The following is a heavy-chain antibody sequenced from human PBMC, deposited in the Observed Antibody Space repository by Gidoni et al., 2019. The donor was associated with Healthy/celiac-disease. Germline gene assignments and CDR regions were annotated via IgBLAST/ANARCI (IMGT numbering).Heavy chain of an antibody. Sequence: QVQLQESGPGLVKPSQTLSLTCTVSGGSISSGGYYWSWIRQHPGKGLEWIGYIYYSGSTYYNPSLKSRVTISVDTSKNQFSLKLSSVTAADTAVYYCARDESGGRLGRGAFDIWGQGTMVTVSS. CDR2: IYYSGST. J-gene: IGHJ3*02. CDR1: GGSISSGGYY. CDR3: ARDESGGRLGRGAFDI. D-gene: IGHD3-16*01. V-gene: IGHV4-31*03.